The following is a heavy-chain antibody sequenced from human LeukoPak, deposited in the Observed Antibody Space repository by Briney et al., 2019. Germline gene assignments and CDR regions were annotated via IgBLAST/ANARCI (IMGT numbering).Heavy chain of an antibody. D-gene: IGHD6-6*01. CDR3: ARDQYSSSGYYMDV. Sequence: ASVKVSWKASGYTFTSYYMHWVRQAPGQGLEWMGLINPSGGSTSYAQKFQGRVTMTRDTSISTAYMELSRLRSDDTAVYYCARDQYSSSGYYMDVWGKGTTVTVSS. J-gene: IGHJ6*03. CDR2: INPSGGST. V-gene: IGHV1-46*01. CDR1: GYTFTSYY.